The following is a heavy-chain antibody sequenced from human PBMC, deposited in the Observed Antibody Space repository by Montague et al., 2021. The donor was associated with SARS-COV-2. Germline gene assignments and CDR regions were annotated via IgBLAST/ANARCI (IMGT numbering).Heavy chain of an antibody. CDR2: IHHSGST. Sequence: SETLSLTCAVSGGSISSSNWWSWVRQPPGKGLEWIGEIHHSGSTNYNPSLKSRVTMSVDRSKNHFSLRLSSVTAADTAMYYCARGGYDGWTGYYFDYWGQGTLVTVSS. J-gene: IGHJ4*02. D-gene: IGHD2-2*01. CDR3: ARGGYDGWTGYYFDY. CDR1: GGSISSSNW. V-gene: IGHV4-4*02.